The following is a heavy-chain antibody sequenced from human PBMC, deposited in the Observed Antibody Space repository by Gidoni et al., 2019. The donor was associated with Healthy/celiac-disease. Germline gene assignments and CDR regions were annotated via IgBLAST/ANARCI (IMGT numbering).Heavy chain of an antibody. CDR3: ARVTAVAGTTPGYYYYMDV. CDR2: INPSGGST. Sequence: QVQLVQSGAEVKKPGASVKVSCKASGYTFTSYYMHWVRQAPGQGLEWMGIINPSGGSTSYAQKFQGRVTMTRDTSTSTVYMELSSLRSEDTAVYYCARVTAVAGTTPGYYYYMDVWGKGTTVTVSS. J-gene: IGHJ6*03. V-gene: IGHV1-46*03. CDR1: GYTFTSYY. D-gene: IGHD6-19*01.